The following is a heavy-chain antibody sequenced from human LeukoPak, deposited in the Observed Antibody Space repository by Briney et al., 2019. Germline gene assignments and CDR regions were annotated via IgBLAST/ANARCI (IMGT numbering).Heavy chain of an antibody. V-gene: IGHV1-46*01. CDR2: INPSGGST. CDR3: ARDRPGTGYYYYYYMDV. CDR1: GYTFTSYY. J-gene: IGHJ6*03. D-gene: IGHD6-13*01. Sequence: ASVKVSCKASGYTFTSYYMHWVRQAPGQGLEWMGIINPSGGSTSYAQKFQGRVTMTRDTSTSTVYMELSSLRSEDTAVYYCARDRPGTGYYYYYYMDVWGKGTTVTVSS.